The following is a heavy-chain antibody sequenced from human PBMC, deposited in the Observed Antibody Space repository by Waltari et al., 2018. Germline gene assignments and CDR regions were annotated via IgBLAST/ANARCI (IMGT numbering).Heavy chain of an antibody. J-gene: IGHJ3*02. CDR2: MYPGDSTV. CDR3: VRERLHSYGWGPFEI. V-gene: IGHV5-51*01. CDR1: TYAFPGSW. D-gene: IGHD5-18*01. Sequence: EVQLVQSGGEVKKPGESLKIYCEGSTYAFPGSWIGRVRQRPGKGLEWMGIMYPGDSTVRYSPSFQGQVTISADKSIYTTYLQWSSLRASDTAIYYCVRERLHSYGWGPFEIWGQGTMVTVSS.